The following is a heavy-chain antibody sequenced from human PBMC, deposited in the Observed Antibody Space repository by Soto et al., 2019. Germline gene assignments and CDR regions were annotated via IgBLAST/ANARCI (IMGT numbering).Heavy chain of an antibody. V-gene: IGHV2-5*01. CDR1: GFSLSTSGVG. D-gene: IGHD3-9*01. CDR2: IYWNDDK. Sequence: SGPTLVNPPQTLTLTCTFSGFSLSTSGVGVGWIRQPPGKALEWLALIYWNDDKRYSPSLKSRLTITKDTSKNQVVLTMTNMDPVETATYSCAHRPIKPPGYNWFDPWGHGTLVTVSS. CDR3: AHRPIKPPGYNWFDP. J-gene: IGHJ5*02.